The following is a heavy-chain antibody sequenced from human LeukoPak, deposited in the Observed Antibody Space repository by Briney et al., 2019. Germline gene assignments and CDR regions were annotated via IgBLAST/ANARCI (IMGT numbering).Heavy chain of an antibody. CDR1: GGSINNGRYY. D-gene: IGHD3-22*01. J-gene: IGHJ3*02. V-gene: IGHV4-31*02. Sequence: SETLSLTCTVSGGSINNGRYYWNWIRQHPGKGLEWIGYIYYSGSTYYNPSLKSRLNISVDTSTNQFSLKLSSVTAADTAVYYCARAPLGGYYSESSALGHVGAFDIWGQGTMVTVST. CDR3: ARAPLGGYYSESSALGHVGAFDI. CDR2: IYYSGST.